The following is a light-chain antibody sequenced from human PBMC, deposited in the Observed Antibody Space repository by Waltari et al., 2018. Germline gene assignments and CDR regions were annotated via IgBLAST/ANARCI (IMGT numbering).Light chain of an antibody. Sequence: EIVMTQSPATLSVSPGERATLSCRASQSLSSNLAWYQQKPGQAPRLLIYGTFTRATGIPVRFSGSGSGTDFSLIISSLHSEDFAVYYCQQYNNWPLTFGGGTKVEIK. CDR2: GTF. CDR3: QQYNNWPLT. CDR1: QSLSSN. J-gene: IGKJ4*01. V-gene: IGKV3-15*01.